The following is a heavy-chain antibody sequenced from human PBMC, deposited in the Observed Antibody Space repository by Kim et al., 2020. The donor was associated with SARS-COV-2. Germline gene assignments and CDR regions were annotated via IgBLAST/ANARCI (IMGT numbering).Heavy chain of an antibody. Sequence: SVKVSCKASGGTFSSYAISWVRQAPGQGLEWMGGIIPIFGTANYAQKFQGRVTITADESTSTAYMELSSLRSEDTAVYYCARDKAAGMDHQGMDVWGQGTTVTVSS. J-gene: IGHJ6*02. CDR3: ARDKAAGMDHQGMDV. V-gene: IGHV1-69*13. CDR1: GGTFSSYA. D-gene: IGHD6-13*01. CDR2: IIPIFGTA.